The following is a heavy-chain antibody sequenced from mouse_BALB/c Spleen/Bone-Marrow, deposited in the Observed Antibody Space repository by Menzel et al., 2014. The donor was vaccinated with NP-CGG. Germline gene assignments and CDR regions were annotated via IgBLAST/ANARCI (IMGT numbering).Heavy chain of an antibody. Sequence: QVQLQQSGAELVRPGASVKLSCKASGYTFISYWMIWAKQSPGQGLEWIGMIDPSDSETHYNQMFKDKATLTVDKSSSIAYMQISSVTSEDSAVYYCARSAMIASFAYWGQGTLVTVSA. J-gene: IGHJ3*01. CDR1: GYTFISYW. CDR2: IDPSDSET. V-gene: IGHV1-61*01. CDR3: ARSAMIASFAY. D-gene: IGHD2-4*01.